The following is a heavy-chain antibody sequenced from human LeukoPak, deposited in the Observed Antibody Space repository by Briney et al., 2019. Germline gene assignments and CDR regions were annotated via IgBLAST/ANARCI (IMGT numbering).Heavy chain of an antibody. J-gene: IGHJ4*02. D-gene: IGHD5-12*01. CDR1: GYTFTSYY. Sequence: ASVKVSCKSSGYTFTSYYMHWVRQAPAQGLEWMGIINPSGGSTSYAQKFQGRVTMTRDTSTSTVYMELSSLRSEDTAVYYCASEYSGYPSHQRNWGQGTLVTVSS. CDR3: ASEYSGYPSHQRN. CDR2: INPSGGST. V-gene: IGHV1-46*01.